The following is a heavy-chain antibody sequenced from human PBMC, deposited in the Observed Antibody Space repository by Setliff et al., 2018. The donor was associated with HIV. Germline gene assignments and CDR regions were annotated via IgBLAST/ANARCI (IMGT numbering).Heavy chain of an antibody. CDR1: GFMFGTNW. Sequence: PGGSLRLSCEASGFMFGTNWMSWVRQAPGKGPEWLANINQDGSDKYYMYSVKGRFTISRDNAKNSLYLQMNSLRAEDTAMYYCTRDLNLPGGEDFDTWGQGTMVTVSS. D-gene: IGHD2-2*01. V-gene: IGHV3-7*01. CDR3: TRDLNLPGGEDFDT. J-gene: IGHJ3*02. CDR2: INQDGSDK.